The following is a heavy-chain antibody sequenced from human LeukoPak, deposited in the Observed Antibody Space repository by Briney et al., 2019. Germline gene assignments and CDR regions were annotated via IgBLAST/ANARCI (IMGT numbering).Heavy chain of an antibody. CDR1: GGSISSYY. J-gene: IGHJ6*03. D-gene: IGHD6-19*01. Sequence: SKTLSLTCTVSGGSISSYYWSWIRQPPGEGLEWIGYIYYSGSTNYNPSLKSRVTISVDTSKNQFSLKLSSVTAADTAVYYCARVRPGIAVYYYYYMDVWGKGTTVTVSS. V-gene: IGHV4-59*01. CDR2: IYYSGST. CDR3: ARVRPGIAVYYYYYMDV.